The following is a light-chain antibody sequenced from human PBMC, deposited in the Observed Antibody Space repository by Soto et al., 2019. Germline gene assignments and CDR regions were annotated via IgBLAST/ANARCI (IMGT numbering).Light chain of an antibody. CDR1: QSVSTN. J-gene: IGKJ5*01. V-gene: IGKV3-15*01. CDR2: GAS. Sequence: EIVMTQSPTTLSVSPGERATLSCRASQSVSTNLAWYQQKPGQVPSLLIYGASNRASGIPARFSGSASATEFTLTIGSLPSDDFAVYYYQHYSCSPSFGRGTRLEIK. CDR3: QHYSCSPS.